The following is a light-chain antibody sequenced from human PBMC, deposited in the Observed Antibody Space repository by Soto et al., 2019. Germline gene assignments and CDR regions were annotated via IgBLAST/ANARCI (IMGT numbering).Light chain of an antibody. CDR2: GAS. V-gene: IGKV3-20*01. CDR1: QSIAANY. J-gene: IGKJ1*01. CDR3: QQYGNSPWT. Sequence: EIVLTQSPGTLSLSPGDRATLSCRASQSIAANYLAWFQQKPGQAPRLLIYGASNRATGIPDRFSGSGSGTDFTLTISRLEPEDFAVYYCQQYGNSPWTFGRGTKVEIK.